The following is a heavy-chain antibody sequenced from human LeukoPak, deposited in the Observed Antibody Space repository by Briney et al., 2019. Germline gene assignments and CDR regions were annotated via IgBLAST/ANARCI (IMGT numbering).Heavy chain of an antibody. CDR1: GFTFSSYA. Sequence: GGSLRLSCAASGFTFSSYAMHWVRQAPGKGLEWVAVISYDGSNKYYADSVKGRFTISRDNSKNTLYLQMNSLRAEDTAVYYCARDGADYGDFTFDYWGQGTLVTVSS. J-gene: IGHJ4*02. CDR3: ARDGADYGDFTFDY. CDR2: ISYDGSNK. V-gene: IGHV3-30-3*01. D-gene: IGHD4-17*01.